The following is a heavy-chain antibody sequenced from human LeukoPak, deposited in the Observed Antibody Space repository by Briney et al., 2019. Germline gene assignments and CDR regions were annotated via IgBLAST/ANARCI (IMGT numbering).Heavy chain of an antibody. CDR1: GYTFTSYA. CDR2: INAGNGNT. Sequence: ASVNVSCKASGYTFTSYAMHWVRQAPGQRLEWMGWINAGNGNTKYSQKFQGRVTITRDTSASTAYMELSSLRSEDTAVYYCARGGILTGYYSDYYYYGMDVWGQGTMVTVSS. D-gene: IGHD3-9*01. CDR3: ARGGILTGYYSDYYYYGMDV. J-gene: IGHJ6*02. V-gene: IGHV1-3*01.